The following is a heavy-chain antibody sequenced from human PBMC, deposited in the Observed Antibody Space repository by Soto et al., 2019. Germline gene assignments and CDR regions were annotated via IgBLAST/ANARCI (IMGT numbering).Heavy chain of an antibody. CDR2: ISGSGGST. CDR3: TTDSYITPIIVRFDY. D-gene: IGHD3-10*01. Sequence: GGSLRLSCAASGFTFSSYAMSWVRQAPGKGLEWVSAISGSGGSTYYADSVKGRFTISRDNSKNTLYLQMNSLRAEDTAVYYCTTDSYITPIIVRFDYWGHGTLVTVS. V-gene: IGHV3-23*01. J-gene: IGHJ4*01. CDR1: GFTFSSYA.